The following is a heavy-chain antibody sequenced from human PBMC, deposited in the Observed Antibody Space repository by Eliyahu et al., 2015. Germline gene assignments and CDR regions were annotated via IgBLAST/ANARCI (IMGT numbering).Heavy chain of an antibody. CDR3: ARRLSSSFGLPEYYFDY. CDR1: GGSISSSSYY. D-gene: IGHD6-6*01. Sequence: QLQLQESGPGLVKPSETLSLTCTVSGGSISSSSYYWGWIRQPPGKGLEWIGSIYYSGSTYYNPSLKSRVTISVDTSKNQFSLKLSSVTAADTAVYYCARRLSSSFGLPEYYFDYWGQGTLVTVSS. J-gene: IGHJ4*02. V-gene: IGHV4-39*01. CDR2: IYYSGST.